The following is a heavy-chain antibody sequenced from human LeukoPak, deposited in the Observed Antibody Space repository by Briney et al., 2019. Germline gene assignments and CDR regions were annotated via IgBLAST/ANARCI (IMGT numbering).Heavy chain of an antibody. Sequence: GGSLRLSCAASGFTFSTFAMIWVRQPPGKGLEWVSSIFPSGGEIHYADSVRGRFTISRDNSKSTLSLQMNSLRAEDTAVYYCAKDFVVVPGNVNYFDYWGQGTLVTVSS. D-gene: IGHD2-21*02. CDR3: AKDFVVVPGNVNYFDY. V-gene: IGHV3-23*01. CDR1: GFTFSTFA. J-gene: IGHJ4*02. CDR2: IFPSGGEI.